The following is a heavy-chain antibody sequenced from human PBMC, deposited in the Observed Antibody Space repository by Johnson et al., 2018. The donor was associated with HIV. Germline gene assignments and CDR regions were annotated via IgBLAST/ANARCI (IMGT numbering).Heavy chain of an antibody. J-gene: IGHJ3*02. CDR1: GFTFSSYG. V-gene: IGHV3-30*18. Sequence: VQLVESGGGLVQPGRSLRLSCAASGFTFSSYGMHWVRQAPGKGLEWETVISYDGTNKYYADSVKGRFTISRDNSKNTLYLQMNSLRAEDTAVYYCAKDKAVVTALYDAFDIWGQGTMVTVSS. CDR3: AKDKAVVTALYDAFDI. CDR2: ISYDGTNK. D-gene: IGHD2-21*02.